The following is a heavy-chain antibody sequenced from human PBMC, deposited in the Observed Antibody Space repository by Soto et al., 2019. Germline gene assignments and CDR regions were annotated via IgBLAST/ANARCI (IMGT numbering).Heavy chain of an antibody. CDR3: ASTHLSDFWSGYQSRFYFEF. V-gene: IGHV4-34*01. Sequence: SETLSLTCAVYGGSFSGYCWSWIRQPPGKGLEWVGEINHSGSTNYNPSLKSRVTMSVDTSKNQFSLELSSVTAADTAVYYCASTHLSDFWSGYQSRFYFEFWGQGTLVTVSS. D-gene: IGHD3-3*01. CDR1: GGSFSGYC. J-gene: IGHJ4*02. CDR2: INHSGST.